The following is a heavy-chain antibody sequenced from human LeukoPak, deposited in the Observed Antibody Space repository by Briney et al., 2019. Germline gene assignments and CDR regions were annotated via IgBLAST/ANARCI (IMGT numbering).Heavy chain of an antibody. V-gene: IGHV1-2*02. J-gene: IGHJ4*02. CDR2: INPNSGGT. CDR1: GYTFTGYY. D-gene: IGHD5-18*01. CDR3: ARGPRGYSYGLLIAYDY. Sequence: ASVKVSCKASGYTFTGYYMHWVRQAPGQGLEWMGWINPNSGGTHYAQKFQGRVTMTRDTSISTAYMELSRLRSDDTAVYYCARGPRGYSYGLLIAYDYWGQGTLVTVSS.